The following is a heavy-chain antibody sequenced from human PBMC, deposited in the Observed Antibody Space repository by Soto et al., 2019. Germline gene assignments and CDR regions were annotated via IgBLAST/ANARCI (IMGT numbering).Heavy chain of an antibody. D-gene: IGHD2-2*01. CDR3: ATQYCSSTSCHNWFDP. CDR1: GGSISSYY. V-gene: IGHV4-59*08. J-gene: IGHJ5*02. Sequence: SETLSLTCTVSGGSISSYYWSWIRQPPGKGLEWIGYIYYSGSTNYNPSLKSRVTISVDTSKNQFSLKLSSVTAADTAVYYCATQYCSSTSCHNWFDPWGQGTLVTVSS. CDR2: IYYSGST.